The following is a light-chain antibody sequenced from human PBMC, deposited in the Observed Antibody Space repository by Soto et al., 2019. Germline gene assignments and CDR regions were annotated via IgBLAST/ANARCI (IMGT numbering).Light chain of an antibody. CDR1: RSVNSNY. J-gene: IGKJ4*01. V-gene: IGKV3-20*01. Sequence: EIVLTQSPGTLSLSPGERATLSCRASRSVNSNYLAWYQQKPGQAPRLLIKGASSRATGIPDRFSGSGSGTDFTLTISRLEPEDFAVYYCQQSSNSPPLTFGGGTKVEIK. CDR3: QQSSNSPPLT. CDR2: GAS.